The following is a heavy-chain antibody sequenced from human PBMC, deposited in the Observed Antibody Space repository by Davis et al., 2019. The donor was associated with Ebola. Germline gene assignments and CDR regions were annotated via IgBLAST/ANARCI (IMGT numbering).Heavy chain of an antibody. CDR2: ISTSSSPI. CDR3: ARDQGAIAARPRAFDM. D-gene: IGHD6-6*01. CDR1: AFSFSSYS. V-gene: IGHV3-48*02. Sequence: PGRSLRLSCPASAFSFSSYSMNWVRQAAGKGLEWVSYISTSSSPIYYADSVKGRFTISRDNAKNSLYLQMNSLRDEDTAVYYCARDQGAIAARPRAFDMWGQGTMVTVSS. J-gene: IGHJ3*02.